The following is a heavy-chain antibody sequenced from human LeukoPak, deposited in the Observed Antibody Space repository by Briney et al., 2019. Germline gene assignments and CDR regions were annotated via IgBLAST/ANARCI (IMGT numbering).Heavy chain of an antibody. D-gene: IGHD6-13*01. Sequence: PGGSLRLXCAASGFTFSSYSMNWVRRAPGKGLEWVSSISSSSSYIYYADSVKGRFTISRDNAKNSLYLQMNSLRAEDTAVYYCARSLRAGVDYWGQGTLVTVSS. CDR3: ARSLRAGVDY. CDR2: ISSSSSYI. J-gene: IGHJ4*02. CDR1: GFTFSSYS. V-gene: IGHV3-21*01.